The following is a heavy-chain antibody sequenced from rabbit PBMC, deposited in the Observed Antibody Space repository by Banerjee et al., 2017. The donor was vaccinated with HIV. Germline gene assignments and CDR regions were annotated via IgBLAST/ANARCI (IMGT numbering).Heavy chain of an antibody. J-gene: IGHJ4*01. CDR1: GIDFSNYG. D-gene: IGHD8-1*01. CDR3: ARENDADGSYYNL. CDR2: ISTGDGHT. V-gene: IGHV1S45*01. Sequence: QEQLVESGGGLVTLGGSLKLSCKASGIDFSNYGISWVRQAPGKGLEWIACISTGDGHTYYASWAKGRFTISKTSSTTVTLQMTSLTAADTATYFCARENDADGSYYNLWGQGTLVT.